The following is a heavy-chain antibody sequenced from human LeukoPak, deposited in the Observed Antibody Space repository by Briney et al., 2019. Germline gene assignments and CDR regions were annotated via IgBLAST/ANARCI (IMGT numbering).Heavy chain of an antibody. D-gene: IGHD2-2*01. CDR3: ASIIVVVPAAENFDY. V-gene: IGHV3-7*01. J-gene: IGHJ4*02. Sequence: GGSLRLSCAAAGFTLSNYWMSWVRQAPGKGLEWVANIKKDGSEKYYVDSVKGRFTISRDNAKNSLYLQMNSLRAEDTAVYYCASIIVVVPAAENFDYWGQGTLVTVSS. CDR2: IKKDGSEK. CDR1: GFTLSNYW.